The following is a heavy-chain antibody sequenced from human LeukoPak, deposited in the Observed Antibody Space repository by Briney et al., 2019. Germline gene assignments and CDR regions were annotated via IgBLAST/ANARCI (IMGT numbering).Heavy chain of an antibody. CDR2: INTYSDNT. CDR3: ARDRGQHAFDI. J-gene: IGHJ3*02. Sequence: ASVKVSCKASGYTFTSYGISWVRQAPGQGLEWMGWINTYSDNTDYTQKLQGRVTMTTDTSTNTAYMELRSLRSDDTAVYYCARDRGQHAFDIWGQGTMVTVSS. V-gene: IGHV1-18*01. D-gene: IGHD1-1*01. CDR1: GYTFTSYG.